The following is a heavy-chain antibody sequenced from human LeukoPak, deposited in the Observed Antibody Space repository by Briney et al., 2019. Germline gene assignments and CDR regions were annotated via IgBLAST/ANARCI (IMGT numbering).Heavy chain of an antibody. CDR3: AKEIPTFDY. CDR1: GFTFSSYG. V-gene: IGHV3-30*18. CDR2: ISYDGSNK. Sequence: PGRSLRLSCAASGFTFSSYGMHWVRQAPGKGLEWVAVISYDGSNKYYADSVKGRFTISRDNSKNTLYLQMNSLRAEDTAVYYCAKEIPTFDYWGQGTLVTVSS. J-gene: IGHJ4*02. D-gene: IGHD1-1*01.